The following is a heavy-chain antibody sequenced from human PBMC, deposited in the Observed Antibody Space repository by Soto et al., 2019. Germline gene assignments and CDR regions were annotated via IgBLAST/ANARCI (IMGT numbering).Heavy chain of an antibody. D-gene: IGHD3-3*01. Sequence: QVQLVQSGAEVKKPGASVKVSCKASGYTFTSYGISWVRQAPGQGLEWMGWISAYNGNTNYAQKLQGRVTMTTDTSTSTAYMELRSLRSDDTAVYYCARVVLRFLEWLSQSNWFDPWGQGTLVTVSS. V-gene: IGHV1-18*04. CDR2: ISAYNGNT. CDR3: ARVVLRFLEWLSQSNWFDP. J-gene: IGHJ5*02. CDR1: GYTFTSYG.